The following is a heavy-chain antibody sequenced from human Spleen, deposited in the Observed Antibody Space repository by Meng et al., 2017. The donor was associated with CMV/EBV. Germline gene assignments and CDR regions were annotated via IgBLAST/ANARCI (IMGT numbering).Heavy chain of an antibody. CDR2: IYYSGST. Sequence: QVQRHESGPGLVKPSGPLSLTCTVSGGSISSYYWSWIRQPPGKGLEWIGYIYYSGSTNYNPSLKSRVTISVDTSKNQFSLKLSSVTAADTAVYYCARGSILSSSPLFDYWGQGTLVTVSS. CDR1: GGSISSYY. CDR3: ARGSILSSSPLFDY. D-gene: IGHD6-6*01. J-gene: IGHJ4*02. V-gene: IGHV4-59*01.